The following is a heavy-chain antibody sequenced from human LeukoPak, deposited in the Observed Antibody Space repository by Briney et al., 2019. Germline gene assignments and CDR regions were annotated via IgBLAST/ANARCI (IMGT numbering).Heavy chain of an antibody. Sequence: GGSLRLSCAVSGFTVSSNYMSWVRQAPGKGLEWVSVLYSGGNTYYADSVKGRFTISRDNSKNTLYLQMNSLRAEDTAVYYCAKELGDLWNYWGQGTLVTVSS. CDR3: AKELGDLWNY. D-gene: IGHD2-21*01. CDR2: LYSGGNT. V-gene: IGHV3-53*01. CDR1: GFTVSSNY. J-gene: IGHJ4*02.